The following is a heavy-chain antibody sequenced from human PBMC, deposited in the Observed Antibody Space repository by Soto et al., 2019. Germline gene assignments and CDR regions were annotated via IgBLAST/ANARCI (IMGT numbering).Heavy chain of an antibody. CDR2: ISYDGSDK. Sequence: QVQLVESGGGVVQPGRSLRLSCAASGFTFSSYGMHWVRQAPGKGLEWVAVISYDGSDKYYADSVKGRFTISRDNSNNTQYLHSDSLRTADRAVYYHPKGVLVAAAYCQHWGQGTLVTVSA. CDR1: GFTFSSYG. D-gene: IGHD2-15*01. CDR3: PKGVLVAAAYCQH. V-gene: IGHV3-30*18. J-gene: IGHJ1*01.